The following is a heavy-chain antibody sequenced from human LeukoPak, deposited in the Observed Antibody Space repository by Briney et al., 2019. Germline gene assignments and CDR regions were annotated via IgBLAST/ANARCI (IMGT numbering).Heavy chain of an antibody. Sequence: SETLSLTCTVSGYSISSGYYWVWIRQPPGKGLEWIGSIHHGGITYYNPSLKSRVTMSIDTSKNQFSLKLSSVTAADTAVYYCARPRDGSGRNYFDYWGQGALVTVSS. D-gene: IGHD3-10*01. CDR2: IHHGGIT. CDR3: ARPRDGSGRNYFDY. CDR1: GYSISSGYY. V-gene: IGHV4-38-2*02. J-gene: IGHJ4*02.